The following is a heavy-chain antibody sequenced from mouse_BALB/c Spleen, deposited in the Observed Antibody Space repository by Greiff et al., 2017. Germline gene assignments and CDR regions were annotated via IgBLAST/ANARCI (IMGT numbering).Heavy chain of an antibody. CDR3: ARVGSYYGFDY. D-gene: IGHD1-1*01. Sequence: EVQLQQSGPELVKPGASVKISCKASGYSFTGYYMHWVKQSHVKSLEWIGRINPYNGATSYNQNFKDKASLTVDKSSSTAYMELHSLTSEDSAVYYCARVGSYYGFDYWGQGTTLTVSS. J-gene: IGHJ2*01. CDR2: INPYNGAT. V-gene: IGHV1-26*01. CDR1: GYSFTGYY.